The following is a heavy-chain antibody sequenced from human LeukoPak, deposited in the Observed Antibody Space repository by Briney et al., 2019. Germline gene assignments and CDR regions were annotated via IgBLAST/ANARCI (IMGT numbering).Heavy chain of an antibody. D-gene: IGHD3-10*01. CDR2: IYSGGST. CDR3: AKDRGGGSGWYFDL. V-gene: IGHV3-53*01. J-gene: IGHJ2*01. CDR1: GFTVSSNY. Sequence: GGSLRLSCAASGFTVSSNYMSWVRQAPGKGLEWVSVIYSGGSTYYADSVKGRFTISRDNSKNTLYLEMNSLRAEDTAVYYRAKDRGGGSGWYFDLWGRGTLVTVSS.